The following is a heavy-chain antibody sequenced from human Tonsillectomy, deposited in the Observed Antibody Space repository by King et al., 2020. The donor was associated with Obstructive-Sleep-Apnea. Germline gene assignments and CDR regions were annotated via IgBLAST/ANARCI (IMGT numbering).Heavy chain of an antibody. D-gene: IGHD2-21*02. CDR3: AKNPARGDLARFDS. V-gene: IGHV3-30*02. Sequence: VQLVESGGGVVQPGRSLILSCAASGFTFSSNGMDWVRQAPGKGLEWVAFVRNDGSNEDYEDYGKGRFTISRDNSNNTLYLQINTLRTEDTAGYYCAKNPARGDLARFDSLGQPTLVTVS. J-gene: IGHJ4*02. CDR1: GFTFSSNG. CDR2: VRNDGSNE.